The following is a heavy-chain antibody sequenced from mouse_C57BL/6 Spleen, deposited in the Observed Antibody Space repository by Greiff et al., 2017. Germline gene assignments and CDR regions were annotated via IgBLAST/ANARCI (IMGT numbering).Heavy chain of an antibody. V-gene: IGHV1-64*01. J-gene: IGHJ2*01. CDR3: ARSYGYDSYYFDY. Sequence: QVQLQQPGAELVKPGASVKLSCKASGYTFTSYWMHWVKQRPGQGLEWIGMIHPNSGSTNYNEKFKSKATLTVDKSSSTAYMQLSSLTSEDSAVYYCARSYGYDSYYFDYWGQGTTLTVSS. D-gene: IGHD2-2*01. CDR1: GYTFTSYW. CDR2: IHPNSGST.